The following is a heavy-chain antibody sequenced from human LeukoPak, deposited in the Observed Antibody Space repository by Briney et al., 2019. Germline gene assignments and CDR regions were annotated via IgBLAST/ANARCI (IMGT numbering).Heavy chain of an antibody. V-gene: IGHV4-30-4*08. CDR2: TYYSRST. J-gene: IGHJ4*02. CDR1: GGSVSSGDSY. CDR3: ARVAYYYDSSGCSPVDY. D-gene: IGHD3-22*01. Sequence: PSQTLSLTCTLSGGSVSSGDSYWSWIRQPPGKGLEWFGYTYYSRSTYYNPSLKSRVTISVDTSKNQVSLKLSSVTAADTAVYYCARVAYYYDSSGCSPVDYWGQGTMVTVSS.